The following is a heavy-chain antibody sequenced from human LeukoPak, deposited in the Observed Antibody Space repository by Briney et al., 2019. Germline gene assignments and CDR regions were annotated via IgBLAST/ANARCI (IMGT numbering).Heavy chain of an antibody. CDR2: INPNSGGT. CDR1: GYTFTGYY. Sequence: ASVKVSCKASGYTFTGYYMHWVRQAPGQGLEWMGWINPNSGGTNYAQKFQGRVTMTRDTSISTAYMELSRLRPDDTAVYYCAGGSGYDPTLDDYWGQGTLVTVSS. V-gene: IGHV1-2*02. CDR3: AGGSGYDPTLDDY. J-gene: IGHJ4*02. D-gene: IGHD5-12*01.